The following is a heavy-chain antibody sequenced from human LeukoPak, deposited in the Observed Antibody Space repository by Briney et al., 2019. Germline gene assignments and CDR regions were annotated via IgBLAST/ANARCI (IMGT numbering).Heavy chain of an antibody. V-gene: IGHV5-51*01. J-gene: IGHJ4*02. CDR3: ARHSSGCGDY. D-gene: IGHD6-19*01. Sequence: GESLKISCKGYAYGFTSYWIGWVRQMPGKGLEWMGIIYPGDPDTRYSPSFQGQVTISADKSISTAYLQWSSLKASDTAMYYCARHSSGCGDYWGQGTLVTVSS. CDR2: IYPGDPDT. CDR1: AYGFTSYW.